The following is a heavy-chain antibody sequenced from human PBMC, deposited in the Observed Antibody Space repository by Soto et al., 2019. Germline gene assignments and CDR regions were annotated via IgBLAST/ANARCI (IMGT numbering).Heavy chain of an antibody. D-gene: IGHD2-2*01. V-gene: IGHV1-69*06. CDR1: GGTFSSYA. J-gene: IGHJ4*02. Sequence: SVKVSCKASGGTFSSYAISWVRQAPGQGLEWMGGIIPIFGTANYAQKFQGQVTISADKSSSTAYVQWSSLKASDTAMYYCARPGFCSSNSCLPTTDYWGQGTLVTVSS. CDR2: IIPIFGTA. CDR3: ARPGFCSSNSCLPTTDY.